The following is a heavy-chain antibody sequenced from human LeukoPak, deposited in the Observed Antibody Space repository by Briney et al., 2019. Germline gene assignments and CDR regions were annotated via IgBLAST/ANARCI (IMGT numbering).Heavy chain of an antibody. CDR1: GGSISSSSYY. V-gene: IGHV4-39*07. D-gene: IGHD6-19*01. CDR3: ARGRIAVADRHPYLDY. Sequence: PSETLSLTCTVSGGSISSSSYYWGWIRQPPGKGLEWIGSIYYSGSTYYNPSLKSRVTISVDTSKNQFSLKLSSVTAADTAVYYCARGRIAVADRHPYLDYWGQGTLVTVSS. J-gene: IGHJ4*02. CDR2: IYYSGST.